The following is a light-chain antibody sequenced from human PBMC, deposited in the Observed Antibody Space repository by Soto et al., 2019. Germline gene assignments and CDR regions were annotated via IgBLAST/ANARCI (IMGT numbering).Light chain of an antibody. J-gene: IGKJ1*01. CDR3: QQYNSHSGT. Sequence: DIQMTQSTSTLSASVGDRVTITCRASQDVNVWLAWYQQKPGKAPKLLIHDASRLESGVPSRFSGSGSGTEFTLTISSLQPDDFATYYCQQYNSHSGTFGQGTEVEIK. CDR2: DAS. CDR1: QDVNVW. V-gene: IGKV1-5*01.